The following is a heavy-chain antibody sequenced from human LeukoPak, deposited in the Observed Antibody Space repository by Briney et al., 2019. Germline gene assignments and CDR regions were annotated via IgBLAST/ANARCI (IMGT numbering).Heavy chain of an antibody. D-gene: IGHD3-10*01. J-gene: IGHJ6*02. Sequence: SETLSLTCTVSGGSISGYYWSWIRQPPGKGLEWIGYFYYSGSTNYNPSLKSRVTISVDTSKNQFSLKLSSVTAADTAVYYCATGVMYGSGSYPYYYYGMDVWGQGTTVTVSS. CDR2: FYYSGST. CDR3: ATGVMYGSGSYPYYYYGMDV. CDR1: GGSISGYY. V-gene: IGHV4-59*01.